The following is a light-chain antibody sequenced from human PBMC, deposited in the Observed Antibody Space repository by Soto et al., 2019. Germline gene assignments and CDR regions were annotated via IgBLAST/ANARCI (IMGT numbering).Light chain of an antibody. J-gene: IGKJ4*01. CDR2: DAS. Sequence: ELVVTQSPGTLALAPGERSTLSCRASQSVSSYLAWYQQKPGQAPRLLIYDASNRATGIPARFSGSGSGTDFTLTISSLEPEDFAVYYCQQRSNWPLLTFGGGTKVDIK. CDR1: QSVSSY. CDR3: QQRSNWPLLT. V-gene: IGKV3-11*01.